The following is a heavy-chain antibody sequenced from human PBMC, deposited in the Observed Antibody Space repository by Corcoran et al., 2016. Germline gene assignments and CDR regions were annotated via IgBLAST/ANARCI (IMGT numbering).Heavy chain of an antibody. V-gene: IGHV3-74*01. J-gene: IGHJ6*02. D-gene: IGHD6-19*01. CDR2: INSDGSST. CDR3: ARGLAVAGPVYYYYYGMDV. CDR1: GFTFSSYW. Sequence: EVQLVESGGGLVQPGGSLRLSCAASGFTFSSYWMHWVRQAPGKGLVWVSRINSDGSSTSYADSVNGRFTISRDNAKNTLYLQMNSLRAEDTAVYYCARGLAVAGPVYYYYYGMDVWGQGTTVTVSS.